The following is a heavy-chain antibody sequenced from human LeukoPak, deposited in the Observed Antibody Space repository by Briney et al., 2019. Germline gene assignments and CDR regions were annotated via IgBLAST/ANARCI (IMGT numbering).Heavy chain of an antibody. D-gene: IGHD1-1*01. CDR3: ARDPSAWNGYFDY. CDR1: GGSISGYY. Sequence: PSETLSLTCTGSGGSISGYYWTWIRQPPGKGLEWIGYIYYGGSTNYNPSLKSRVTISVDTSKNQFSLKLSSVSAADTAVYYCARDPSAWNGYFDYWGQGALVTVSS. CDR2: IYYGGST. J-gene: IGHJ4*02. V-gene: IGHV4-59*01.